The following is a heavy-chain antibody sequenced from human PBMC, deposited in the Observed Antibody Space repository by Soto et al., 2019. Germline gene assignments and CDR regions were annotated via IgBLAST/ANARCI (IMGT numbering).Heavy chain of an antibody. Sequence: GGSLRLSCAASGFTFSSYGMHWLRQAPGKGLEWVAIISYDGDNKNYAGSVKGRFTISRDNPKNTLYLQINSLKIEDTAVYYCAKDRGVRGGSLDSWGQGTLVTVSS. CDR3: AKDRGVRGGSLDS. D-gene: IGHD3-10*01. CDR2: ISYDGDNK. V-gene: IGHV3-30*18. CDR1: GFTFSSYG. J-gene: IGHJ4*02.